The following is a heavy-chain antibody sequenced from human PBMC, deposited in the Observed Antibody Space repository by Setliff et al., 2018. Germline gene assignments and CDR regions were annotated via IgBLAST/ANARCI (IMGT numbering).Heavy chain of an antibody. J-gene: IGHJ4*01. D-gene: IGHD3-22*01. CDR3: AKEIQPRRGPVYDSSGLAFDY. CDR1: GFAFSSYA. V-gene: IGHV3-30*02. CDR2: IRYGGSKK. Sequence: PGGSLRLSCAGSGFAFSSYAMSWVRHTPGKGLEWVAYIRYGGSKKDYADYVRGRFTISRDDSKNTVSLQMSSLRAEDTAVYYCAKEIQPRRGPVYDSSGLAFDYWGQGTLVTV.